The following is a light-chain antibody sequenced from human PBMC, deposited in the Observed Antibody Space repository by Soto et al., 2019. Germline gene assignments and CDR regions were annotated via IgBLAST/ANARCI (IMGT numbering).Light chain of an antibody. Sequence: EIVLTQSPGTLSLSPGERATLSCRASESLSSSYLAWYQQKPGQAPRLLVYGASSRATGIPDRFSGSGSGTEFTLTISSLQSEDFAVYYCQQYNTWPPITFGQGTRLEIK. CDR3: QQYNTWPPIT. V-gene: IGKV3-20*01. CDR1: ESLSSSY. J-gene: IGKJ5*01. CDR2: GAS.